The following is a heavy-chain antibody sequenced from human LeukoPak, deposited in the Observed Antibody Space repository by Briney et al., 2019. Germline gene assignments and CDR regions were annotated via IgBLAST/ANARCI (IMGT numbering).Heavy chain of an antibody. J-gene: IGHJ4*02. CDR2: ISSSSSYI. D-gene: IGHD3-22*01. Sequence: GGSLRLSCAASGFTFSSYSMNWVRQAPGKGLEWVSSISSSSSYIYYADSVKGRFTISRDNAKNSLYLQMNSLRAEDTAVYYCARDMGGHYYDSSGYYLDYGAREPWSPSPQ. CDR3: ARDMGGHYYDSSGYYLDY. V-gene: IGHV3-21*01. CDR1: GFTFSSYS.